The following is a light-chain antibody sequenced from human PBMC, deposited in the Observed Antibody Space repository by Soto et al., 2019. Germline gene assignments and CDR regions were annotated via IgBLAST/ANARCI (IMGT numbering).Light chain of an antibody. CDR1: SSNIGNNF. J-gene: IGLJ2*01. Sequence: QSVLTQPPSVSAAPGQKVTISSSGDSSNIGNNFVSWYQQFPGTAPKLLIYETNKRPSGIPDRFSGSKSGTSATLGITGLQTGDEADYYCGSWDNSRSVVVFGGGTKLTVL. CDR2: ETN. V-gene: IGLV1-51*01. CDR3: GSWDNSRSVVV.